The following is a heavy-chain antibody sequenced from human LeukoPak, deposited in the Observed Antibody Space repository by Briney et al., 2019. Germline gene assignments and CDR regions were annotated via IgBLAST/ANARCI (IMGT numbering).Heavy chain of an antibody. V-gene: IGHV3-74*01. D-gene: IGHD2-15*01. Sequence: GGSLRLSCAVSGLTFSRYWMHWVRQAPGKGLVWVSRINREGSSTSYADSVKGRFTISRDNAKNTLYLQMNSLRAEDTAVYYCASRDQSCSGDTCYPIDYWGQGTLVTVSS. CDR3: ASRDQSCSGDTCYPIDY. CDR1: GLTFSRYW. CDR2: INREGSST. J-gene: IGHJ4*02.